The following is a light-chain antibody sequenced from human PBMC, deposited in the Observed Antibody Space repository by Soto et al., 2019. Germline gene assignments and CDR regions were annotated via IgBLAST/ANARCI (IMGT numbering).Light chain of an antibody. V-gene: IGKV1-5*03. CDR1: QNIGTA. CDR3: RQYYIFLT. Sequence: DIQMTQSPSTLSASVGDRVTITCRASQNIGTALAWYQQKPGKAPHLLIYRASNFVTGVPSRFSGSGSGTEFTLAISSLQHYEFESYYWRQYYIFLTFGQGTKLEIK. CDR2: RAS. J-gene: IGKJ2*01.